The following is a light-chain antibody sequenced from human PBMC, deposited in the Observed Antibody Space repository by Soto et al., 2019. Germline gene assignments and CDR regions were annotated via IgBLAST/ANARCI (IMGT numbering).Light chain of an antibody. J-gene: IGLJ2*01. CDR2: EVT. Sequence: QSVLTQPPSASGSPGQSVTISCTGASSDVGYYDSVSWYQQYPSKAPKLMIYEVTKRPSGVPDRFSGSKSGNTASLTVSGLQAEDEADYYCSSYAGTILFGGGTKLTVL. CDR3: SSYAGTIL. V-gene: IGLV2-8*01. CDR1: SSDVGYYDS.